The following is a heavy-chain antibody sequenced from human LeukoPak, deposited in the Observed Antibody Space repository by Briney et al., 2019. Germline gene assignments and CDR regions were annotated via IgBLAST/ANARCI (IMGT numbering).Heavy chain of an antibody. CDR1: GFTFNNYA. CDR2: ISGSGGST. V-gene: IGHV3-23*01. D-gene: IGHD3-10*02. J-gene: IGHJ2*01. CDR3: AKALRNYVSYWYFDL. Sequence: GGSLRLSCAASGFTFNNYAMSRVRQPPGRGLEWVSLISGSGGSTYYADSVKGRFTISRDNSKNTLYLQMNSLRADDTAVYYCAKALRNYVSYWYFDLWGRGTLVTVSS.